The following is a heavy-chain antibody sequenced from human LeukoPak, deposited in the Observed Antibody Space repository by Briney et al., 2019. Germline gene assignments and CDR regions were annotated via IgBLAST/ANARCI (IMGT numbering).Heavy chain of an antibody. V-gene: IGHV3-7*01. CDR2: IKDDGSQK. J-gene: IGHJ3*02. Sequence: GGSLRLSCAASGFTLGSYWMAWVRQAPGKELEWVATIKDDGSQKYYVDSVKGRFTISRDNAKNSLYLQMNSLEAEDTAVYCCAKYILYHGAFDIWGQGTMVTVSS. CDR1: GFTLGSYW. CDR3: AKYILYHGAFDI. D-gene: IGHD2-8*01.